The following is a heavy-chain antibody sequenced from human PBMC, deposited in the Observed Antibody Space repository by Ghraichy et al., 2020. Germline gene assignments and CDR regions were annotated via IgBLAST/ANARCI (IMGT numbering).Heavy chain of an antibody. V-gene: IGHV3-21*01. CDR2: ISDSSTYI. D-gene: IGHD3-10*01. Sequence: GGSLRLSCAASGFTFSSYSMNWVRQAPGKGLEWVSSISDSSTYIYYADSVKGRFTISRDNAKNALYLQMNNLRAEDTAVYYCAREGSGSYYNLGWFDPWGQGTLVTVSS. CDR1: GFTFSSYS. J-gene: IGHJ5*02. CDR3: AREGSGSYYNLGWFDP.